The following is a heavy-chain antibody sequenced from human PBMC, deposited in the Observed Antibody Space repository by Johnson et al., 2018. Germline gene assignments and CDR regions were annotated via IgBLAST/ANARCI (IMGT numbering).Heavy chain of an antibody. J-gene: IGHJ1*01. CDR1: GFTFSSYA. CDR2: ISGSGGST. Sequence: VQLVQSGGGLVQPGGSLRLSCAASGFTFSSYAMSWVRQAPGKGLEWVSAISGSGGSTYYADSVRGRFTISRDNSKNTLFLQMNSLRAEDTAVYFCAKAEDYYDRSGAFQHWGQGTLVTVSS. CDR3: AKAEDYYDRSGAFQH. D-gene: IGHD3-22*01. V-gene: IGHV3-23*04.